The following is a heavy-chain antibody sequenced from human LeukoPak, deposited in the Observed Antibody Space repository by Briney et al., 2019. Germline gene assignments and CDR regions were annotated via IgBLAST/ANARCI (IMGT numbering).Heavy chain of an antibody. CDR1: GYTVTGYY. D-gene: IGHD6-13*01. J-gene: IGHJ6*03. CDR3: ARAITGIAAAGRDYYYYYYMDV. Sequence: ASVKVSCKASGYTVTGYYMHWVRQAPGQGLEWMGRINPNSGGTNYAQKFQGRVTMTRDTSISTAYMELSRLRSDDTAVYYCARAITGIAAAGRDYYYYYYMDVWGKGTTVTVSS. CDR2: INPNSGGT. V-gene: IGHV1-2*06.